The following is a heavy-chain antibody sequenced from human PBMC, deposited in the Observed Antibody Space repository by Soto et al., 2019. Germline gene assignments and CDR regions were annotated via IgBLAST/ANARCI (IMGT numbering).Heavy chain of an antibody. CDR3: ARTPHEQYSYDIPYYFDY. CDR2: IYHSGST. V-gene: IGHV4-4*02. Sequence: QVQLQESGPGLVKPSGTLSLTCAVSGGSISSSNWWSWVRQPPGKGLEWIGEIYHSGSTNYNPSLKSRGTLSVDRSKNQFSLKLSSVTAADTAVYYCARTPHEQYSYDIPYYFDYWGQGTLVTVSS. J-gene: IGHJ4*02. CDR1: GGSISSSNW. D-gene: IGHD5-18*01.